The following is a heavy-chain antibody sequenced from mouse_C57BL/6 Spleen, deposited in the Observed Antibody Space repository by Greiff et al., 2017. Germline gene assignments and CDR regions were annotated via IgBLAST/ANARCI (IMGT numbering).Heavy chain of an antibody. D-gene: IGHD3-2*02. CDR1: GYAFSSYW. CDR3: ARFPLDSSGSYLDY. V-gene: IGHV1-80*01. CDR2: IYPGDGDT. J-gene: IGHJ2*01. Sequence: QVQLQQSGAELVKPGASVKISCKASGYAFSSYWMNWVKQRPGKGLEWIGQIYPGDGDTNYNGKFKGKATLTADKSSSTAYMQLSSLTSEDSAVYFCARFPLDSSGSYLDYWGQGTTLTVSS.